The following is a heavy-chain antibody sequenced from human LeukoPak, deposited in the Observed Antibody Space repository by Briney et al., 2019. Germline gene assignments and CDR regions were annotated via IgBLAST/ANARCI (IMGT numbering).Heavy chain of an antibody. CDR1: GFTFSTYP. CDR3: AKDGGTIPGVTNFHFDY. Sequence: PGGSLRLSCAASGFTFSTYPMHWVRQAPGKGLEWVPLISYDGSSKYYADSVKGRFTVSRDNSKNTLYLQMNSLRAEDMAVYYCAKDGGTIPGVTNFHFDYWGQGTLVAVSS. D-gene: IGHD3-3*01. J-gene: IGHJ4*02. V-gene: IGHV3-30*04. CDR2: ISYDGSSK.